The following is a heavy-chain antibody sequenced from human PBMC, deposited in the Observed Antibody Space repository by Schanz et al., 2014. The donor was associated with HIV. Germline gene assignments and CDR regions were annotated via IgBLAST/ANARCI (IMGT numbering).Heavy chain of an antibody. Sequence: QVQLVESGGGVVQPGRSLRLSCAASGFTFSTKGMHWVRQAPGKGLEWVAVISYDGSNKYYADSVKGRFTISRDNSKNTLYLQMNSLRAEDTAVYYCARAPSDFWMAYFDYWGQGTLVTVSS. CDR2: ISYDGSNK. CDR1: GFTFSTKG. J-gene: IGHJ4*02. V-gene: IGHV3-33*05. CDR3: ARAPSDFWMAYFDY. D-gene: IGHD3-3*01.